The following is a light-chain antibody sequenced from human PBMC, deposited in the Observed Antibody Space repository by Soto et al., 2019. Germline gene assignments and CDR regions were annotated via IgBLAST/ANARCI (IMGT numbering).Light chain of an antibody. CDR1: SGSVSISYY. CDR3: VLYMGSGIWV. Sequence: HTVVTQEPSFSVSPGRTVTLTCGLSSGSVSISYYPSWYQQTPGQAPRTLIYSTNTRSSGVPDRFSGSILGNKAALTITGAQADDESDYYCVLYMGSGIWVFGGGTKLTVL. CDR2: STN. V-gene: IGLV8-61*01. J-gene: IGLJ3*02.